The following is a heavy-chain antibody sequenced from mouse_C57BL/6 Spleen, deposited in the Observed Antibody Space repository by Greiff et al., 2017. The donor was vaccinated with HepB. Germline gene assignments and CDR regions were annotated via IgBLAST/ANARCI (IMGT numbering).Heavy chain of an antibody. D-gene: IGHD2-4*01. Sequence: QVQLQQSGAELVRPGASVKLSCKASGYTFTDYYINWVKQRPGQGLEWIARIYPGSGNTYYNEKFKGKATLTAEKSSSTAYMQLSSLTSEDSAVYFGARSEVYDYQGYFDYWGQGTTLTVSS. CDR2: IYPGSGNT. V-gene: IGHV1-76*01. CDR1: GYTFTDYY. CDR3: ARSEVYDYQGYFDY. J-gene: IGHJ2*01.